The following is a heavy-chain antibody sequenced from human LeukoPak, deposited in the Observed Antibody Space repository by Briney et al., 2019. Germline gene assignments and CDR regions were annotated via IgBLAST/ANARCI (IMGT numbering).Heavy chain of an antibody. V-gene: IGHV4-30-4*02. D-gene: IGHD2-2*01. Sequence: SETLSLTCTVSGGSISSGDYYWSWIRQPPGKGLEWIGYIYYSGSTYYNPSLKSRVTISVDTSKNQFSLKLSSVTAADTAVYYCAGSSTSGGYYFDYWGQGTLVTVSS. CDR3: AGSSTSGGYYFDY. CDR1: GGSISSGDYY. J-gene: IGHJ4*02. CDR2: IYYSGST.